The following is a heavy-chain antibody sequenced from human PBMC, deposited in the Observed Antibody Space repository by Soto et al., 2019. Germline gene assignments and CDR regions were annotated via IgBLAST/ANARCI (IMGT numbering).Heavy chain of an antibody. V-gene: IGHV3-30-3*01. CDR3: ARDEGAVAGTFVDY. Sequence: QVQLVESGGGVVQPGRSLRLSCAASGFTFSSYAMHWVRQAPGKGLEWVAVISYDGSNKYYADSVKGRFTISRDNSQNTLYLQMNSLRAADTAVYYCARDEGAVAGTFVDYWGQGTLVTVSS. CDR2: ISYDGSNK. J-gene: IGHJ4*02. CDR1: GFTFSSYA. D-gene: IGHD6-19*01.